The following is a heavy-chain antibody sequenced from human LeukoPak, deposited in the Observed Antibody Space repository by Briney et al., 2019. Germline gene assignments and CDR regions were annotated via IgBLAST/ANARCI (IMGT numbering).Heavy chain of an antibody. D-gene: IGHD2-15*01. V-gene: IGHV1-2*02. CDR2: INPNTGDT. CDR1: GYTFTAYY. Sequence: ASVKVSCEASGYTFTAYYMHWVRQAPGQGPEWMGWINPNTGDTKYAQKFQGRVTMTRDTTISTAYLELSRLTSDDTAVYYCASYPRYVSTPPFDYWGQGTLVTVSS. CDR3: ASYPRYVSTPPFDY. J-gene: IGHJ4*02.